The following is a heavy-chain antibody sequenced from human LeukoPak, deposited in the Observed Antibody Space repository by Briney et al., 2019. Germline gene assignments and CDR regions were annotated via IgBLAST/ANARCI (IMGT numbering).Heavy chain of an antibody. D-gene: IGHD6-13*01. CDR2: IASSGTIK. V-gene: IGHV3-48*03. Sequence: GGSLRLSCVVSGFPFSVYEMNWVRQAPGKGLEWVSNIASSGTIKYYADSVKGRFSISRGNAKSSLYLQMNSLRVEDTAVYYCARGPLTVIAAADYWGQGTLVTVSS. CDR1: GFPFSVYE. CDR3: ARGPLTVIAAADY. J-gene: IGHJ4*02.